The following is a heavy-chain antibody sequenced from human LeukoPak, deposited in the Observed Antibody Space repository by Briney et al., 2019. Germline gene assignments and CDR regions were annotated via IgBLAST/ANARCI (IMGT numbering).Heavy chain of an antibody. CDR3: ARVIRSYYYGMDV. D-gene: IGHD2-21*01. CDR1: GYTFTGYY. V-gene: IGHV1-2*02. Sequence: ASVKVSCKASGYTFTGYYMHWVRQAPGQGLEWMGWINPNSGGTNYAQKFQGRVTMTRDTSISTAYMELSRLRSDDMAVYYCARVIRSYYYGMDVWGQGTTVTVSS. J-gene: IGHJ6*02. CDR2: INPNSGGT.